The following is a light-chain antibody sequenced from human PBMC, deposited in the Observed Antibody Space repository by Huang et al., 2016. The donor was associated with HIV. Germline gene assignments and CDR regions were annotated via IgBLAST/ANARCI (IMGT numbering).Light chain of an antibody. J-gene: IGKJ1*01. V-gene: IGKV4-1*01. CDR2: WAS. Sequence: DIIMTQSPDSLAVSLGERATLNCRSSQSVYSSSTSKDYMAWFQQNPGQPPRWLLFWASTREAGVPDRFSGSGSGTHFTLTIANLEAEDAAIYYCQQYYSSPQTFGQGTRVEVK. CDR1: QSVYSSSTSKDY. CDR3: QQYYSSPQT.